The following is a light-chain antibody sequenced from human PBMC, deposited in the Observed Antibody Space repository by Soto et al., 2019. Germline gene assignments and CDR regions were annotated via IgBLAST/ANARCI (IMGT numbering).Light chain of an antibody. Sequence: EIVLTQSPATLSLSPGERATLSCRASQSVSSYLAWYQQKPGQAPRLLIYDASNRATGIPARFSGSGSGTDFTLTISSLEPEDFAVYYCQLRNNWPPTWTFGQGTKVDIK. V-gene: IGKV3-11*01. CDR2: DAS. J-gene: IGKJ1*01. CDR3: QLRNNWPPTWT. CDR1: QSVSSY.